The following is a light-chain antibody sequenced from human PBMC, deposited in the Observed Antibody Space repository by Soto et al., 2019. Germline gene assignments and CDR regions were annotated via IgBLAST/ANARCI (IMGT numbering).Light chain of an antibody. CDR1: QSVSSY. V-gene: IGKV3-20*01. Sequence: IVLTQSPATLSLSPGARATLSCRAGQSVSSYLAWYQQKPGQAPRLLIYDASNRATGIPARFSGTGSGTDFTLTISRLEPEDFAVYYCQQYGGSPRVTFGGGTTVEIK. CDR2: DAS. CDR3: QQYGGSPRVT. J-gene: IGKJ4*01.